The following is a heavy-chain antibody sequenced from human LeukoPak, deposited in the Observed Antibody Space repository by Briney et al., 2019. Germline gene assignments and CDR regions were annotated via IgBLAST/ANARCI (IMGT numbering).Heavy chain of an antibody. D-gene: IGHD3-10*01. J-gene: IGHJ3*02. V-gene: IGHV4-59*08. CDR1: GGSISSYY. CDR2: IYYSGST. CDR3: ARDLSFGELLWPSAFYI. Sequence: SETLSLTCTVSGGSISSYYWSWIRQPPGKGLEWVGYIYYSGSTNYNPSLKSRGTILVDTSKKQFSMKLSSVTAAHTAVYYCARDLSFGELLWPSAFYIWGQGTMVTVSS.